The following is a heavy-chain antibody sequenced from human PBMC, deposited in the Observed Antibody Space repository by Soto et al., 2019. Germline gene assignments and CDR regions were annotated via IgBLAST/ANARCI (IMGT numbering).Heavy chain of an antibody. V-gene: IGHV3-33*01. CDR1: GFTFSSYG. CDR3: ARTQQLVLLDFDY. D-gene: IGHD6-13*01. CDR2: IWYDGSNK. J-gene: IGHJ4*02. Sequence: GGSLRLSCAASGFTFSSYGMHWVRQAPGKGLEWVAVIWYDGSNKYYADSVKGRFTISRDNSKNTLYLQMNSLRAGDTAVYYCARTQQLVLLDFDYWGQGTLVTVSS.